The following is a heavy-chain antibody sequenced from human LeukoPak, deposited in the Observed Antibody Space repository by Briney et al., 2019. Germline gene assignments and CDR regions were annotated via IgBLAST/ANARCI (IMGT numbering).Heavy chain of an antibody. CDR1: GFTFNRNN. V-gene: IGHV3-48*01. Sequence: GGSLRLSCAASGFTFNRNNMNWVRQAPGKGLEWVSYISSTSITMYYADSVKGRFTISRDNAKNSLYLQMNSLRAEDTAVYYCARQGYSSGKWGQGTLVTVSS. D-gene: IGHD6-19*01. CDR3: ARQGYSSGK. CDR2: ISSTSITM. J-gene: IGHJ4*02.